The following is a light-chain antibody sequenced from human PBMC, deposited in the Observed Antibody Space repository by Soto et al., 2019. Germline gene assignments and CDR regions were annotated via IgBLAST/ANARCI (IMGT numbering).Light chain of an antibody. J-gene: IGKJ5*01. Sequence: EIVLTQSPGTLSFSPGERSTLSCMASQSVNSNYLAWHQQKPGQGPRLLVLGASSRATGIPDRFSGTGSGTDFTLTISRVEPEDFAVYYCQQYGSSLITFGQGTRLEIK. V-gene: IGKV3-20*01. CDR1: QSVNSNY. CDR3: QQYGSSLIT. CDR2: GAS.